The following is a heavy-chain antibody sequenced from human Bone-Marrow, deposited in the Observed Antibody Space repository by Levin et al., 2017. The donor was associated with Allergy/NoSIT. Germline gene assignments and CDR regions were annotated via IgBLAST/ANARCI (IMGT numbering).Heavy chain of an antibody. J-gene: IGHJ6*03. D-gene: IGHD6-13*01. V-gene: IGHV4-34*01. Sequence: PSETLSLTCAVYGGSFSGYYWSWIRQPPGKGLEWIGEINHSGSTNYNPSPKSRVTISVDTSKNQFSLKLSSVTAADTAVYYCKAAAGYYYYYYYMDVWGKGTTVTVSS. CDR2: INHSGST. CDR1: GGSFSGYY. CDR3: KAAAGYYYYYYYMDV.